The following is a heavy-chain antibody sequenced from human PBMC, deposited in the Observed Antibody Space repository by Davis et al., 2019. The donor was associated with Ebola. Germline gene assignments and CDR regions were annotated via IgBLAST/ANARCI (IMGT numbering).Heavy chain of an antibody. CDR3: ARDIGYSDGWPDYYYYGMDV. CDR2: ISSDSDYI. CDR1: GFTFTTYS. D-gene: IGHD2-15*01. J-gene: IGHJ6*02. V-gene: IGHV3-21*01. Sequence: GESLKISCVASGFTFTTYSMSWVRQAPGKALEWVSSISSDSDYIYYADSAKGRFTISRDNSKNTLNLQMNSLRAEDTAVYYCARDIGYSDGWPDYYYYGMDVWGQGTTVTVSS.